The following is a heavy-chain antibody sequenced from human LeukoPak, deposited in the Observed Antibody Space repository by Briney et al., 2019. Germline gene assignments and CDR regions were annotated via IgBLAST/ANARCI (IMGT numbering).Heavy chain of an antibody. D-gene: IGHD4/OR15-4a*01. Sequence: PGGSLRLSCAASGFIFSSYGMHWVRQAPDKGLEWVAFILYDGSRKYYADSVKGRFTISRDNSKNTLYLQMNSLRAEDTAMYYCAKVSLNMVNDAFDIWGQGTMVSVSS. J-gene: IGHJ3*02. CDR1: GFIFSSYG. V-gene: IGHV3-30*02. CDR3: AKVSLNMVNDAFDI. CDR2: ILYDGSRK.